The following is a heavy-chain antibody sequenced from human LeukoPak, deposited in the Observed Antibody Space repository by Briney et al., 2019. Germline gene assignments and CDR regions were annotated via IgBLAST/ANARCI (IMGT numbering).Heavy chain of an antibody. J-gene: IGHJ4*02. D-gene: IGHD1-26*01. Sequence: PGGSLRLSCAASGVTFHHYAMNWLRQAPGRGLEWVSAISGRGGRTYYADCVRGRFTIHRDSSKNTLYLQMNSLRHKHTAVYFCPKEYSGAFSPFPSYFDYWGQGTLVTVSS. V-gene: IGHV3-23*01. CDR1: GVTFHHYA. CDR3: PKEYSGAFSPFPSYFDY. CDR2: ISGRGGRT.